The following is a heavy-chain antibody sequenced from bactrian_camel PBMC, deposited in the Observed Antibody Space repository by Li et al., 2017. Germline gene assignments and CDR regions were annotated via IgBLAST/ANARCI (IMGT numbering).Heavy chain of an antibody. CDR2: IDNDGDI. V-gene: IGHV3S67*01. Sequence: VQLVESGGGSVQAGESVRLSCAASGYTFSSYAVVWFRQAPGKEREGVAAIDNDGDINYADSVKGRFTISQDNAKNTLYLQMNSLNSEDTAMYYCAAAAGLFGGTCLDVRSVDYWGQGTQVTVS. D-gene: IGHD7*01. CDR3: AAAAGLFGGTCLDVRSVDY. J-gene: IGHJ4*01. CDR1: GYTFSSYA.